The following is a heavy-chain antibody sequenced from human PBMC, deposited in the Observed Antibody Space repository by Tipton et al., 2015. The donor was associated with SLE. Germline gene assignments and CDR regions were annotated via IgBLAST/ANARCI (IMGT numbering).Heavy chain of an antibody. CDR1: GDSISSGSYY. Sequence: TLSLTCTVSGDSISSGSYYWSWIRQPAGKGLEWIGHIFTSGSTNYSPSLRSRLTISLDTSKNQFSLKLSSVTAADTAVYHCARGYCSAGHCYPMNYWGQGTLVTVSS. J-gene: IGHJ4*02. V-gene: IGHV4-61*09. CDR3: ARGYCSAGHCYPMNY. D-gene: IGHD2-15*01. CDR2: IFTSGST.